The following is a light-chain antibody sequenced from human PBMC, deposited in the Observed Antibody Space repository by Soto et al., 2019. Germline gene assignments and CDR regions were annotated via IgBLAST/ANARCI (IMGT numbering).Light chain of an antibody. CDR1: QSVSVN. V-gene: IGKV3-11*01. J-gene: IGKJ5*01. Sequence: IVMTESPATMSLSPGERATLSCRASQSVSVNLAWFQQKPGQAPRLLIFHASQRAAGIPARFGGSGSGTDFTLTISSLQPEDFAVYDCQQRSNWPPIFGQVTRLEI. CDR2: HAS. CDR3: QQRSNWPPI.